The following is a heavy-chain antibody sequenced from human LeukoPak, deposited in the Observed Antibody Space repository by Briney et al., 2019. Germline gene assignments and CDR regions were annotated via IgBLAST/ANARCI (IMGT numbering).Heavy chain of an antibody. CDR1: GFSFSSYG. Sequence: GGSLRLSCAASGFSFSSYGMHWVRQAPGQGLEWVSYIDPTGRSVYYAVSVKGRFTVSRDNANHSVFLQMNSLRDDDTAVYFCARKLALWGQGTLVTVSS. J-gene: IGHJ1*01. CDR3: ARKLAL. CDR2: IDPTGRSV. V-gene: IGHV3-48*02.